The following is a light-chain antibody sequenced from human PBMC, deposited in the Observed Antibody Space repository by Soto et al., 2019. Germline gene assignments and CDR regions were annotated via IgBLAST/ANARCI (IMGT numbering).Light chain of an antibody. V-gene: IGLV2-14*01. J-gene: IGLJ2*01. CDR2: EVN. Sequence: QSVLTQPASVSGSLGQSITISCTGASSDIGGNDYVSWYQQHPGKAPKLIIYEVNNRPSGVSHRFSGSKSGNTASLTISGLQAEDEADYFCSSYTTATTYVFGVGTKLTVL. CDR1: SSDIGGNDY. CDR3: SSYTTATTYV.